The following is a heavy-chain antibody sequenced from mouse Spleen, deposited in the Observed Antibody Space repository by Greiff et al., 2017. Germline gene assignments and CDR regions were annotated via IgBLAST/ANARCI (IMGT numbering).Heavy chain of an antibody. V-gene: IGHV5-9-3*01. D-gene: IGHD2-2*01. Sequence: EVKLVESGGGLVKPGGSLKLSCAASGFTFSSYAMSWVRQTPEKRLEWVATISSGGSYTYYPDSVKGRFTISRDNAKNTLYLQMSSLRSEDTAMYYCARHRDGYDDYWGQGTTLTVSS. CDR1: GFTFSSYA. CDR3: ARHRDGYDDY. CDR2: ISSGGSYT. J-gene: IGHJ2*01.